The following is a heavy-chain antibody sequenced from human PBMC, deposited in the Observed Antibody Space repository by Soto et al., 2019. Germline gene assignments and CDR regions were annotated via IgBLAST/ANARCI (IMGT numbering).Heavy chain of an antibody. CDR3: ARDRFRAVIKGWFVP. J-gene: IGHJ5*02. V-gene: IGHV4-34*01. CDR2: INHSGST. CDR1: GGSFSGYY. D-gene: IGHD3-10*01. Sequence: PSETLSLTCAVYGGSFSGYYWSWIRQPPGKGLEWIGEINHSGSTNYNPSLKSRVTISVDTSKNQFSLKLSSVTAADTAVYYCARDRFRAVIKGWFVPWRQGTLVTVPS.